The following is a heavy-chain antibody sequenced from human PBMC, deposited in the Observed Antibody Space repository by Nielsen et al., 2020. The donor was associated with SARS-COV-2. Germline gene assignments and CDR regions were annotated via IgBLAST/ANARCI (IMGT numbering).Heavy chain of an antibody. CDR1: GFTFSSYW. CDR2: INSDGSST. Sequence: GESLKISCAASGFTFSSYWMHWVRQAPGKGLVWVSRINSDGSSTSYADSVKGRFTISRDNAKNTLYLQMNSLRAEDTAVYYCASTHDYGDYEDYWGQGTLVTVSS. V-gene: IGHV3-74*01. J-gene: IGHJ4*02. D-gene: IGHD4-17*01. CDR3: ASTHDYGDYEDY.